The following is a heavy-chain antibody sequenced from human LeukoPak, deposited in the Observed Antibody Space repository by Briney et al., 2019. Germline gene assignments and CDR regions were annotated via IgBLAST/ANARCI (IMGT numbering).Heavy chain of an antibody. J-gene: IGHJ6*03. CDR3: AIDRGYSSSWQGNYMDV. D-gene: IGHD6-13*01. Sequence: ASVKVSCKSSGYTFTSYDINWVRQATGQGLEWMGWMNPNSGNTGYAQKFQGRVTMTRNTSISTAYMELSSLRSEDTAVYYCAIDRGYSSSWQGNYMDVWGKGTTVTVSS. CDR1: GYTFTSYD. V-gene: IGHV1-8*01. CDR2: MNPNSGNT.